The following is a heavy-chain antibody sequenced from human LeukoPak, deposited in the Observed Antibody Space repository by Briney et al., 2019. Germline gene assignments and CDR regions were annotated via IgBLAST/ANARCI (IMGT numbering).Heavy chain of an antibody. V-gene: IGHV4-34*01. J-gene: IGHJ6*03. Sequence: SETLSLTCAVNGGSFSGYYWSWIRQPPGKGLEWIGEINHSGSTNYNPSPKSRVTISVDTSKNQFSLKLSSVTAADTAVYYCARSLSSSWTRYYYMDVWGKGTTVPVSS. CDR1: GGSFSGYY. CDR2: INHSGST. D-gene: IGHD6-13*01. CDR3: ARSLSSSWTRYYYMDV.